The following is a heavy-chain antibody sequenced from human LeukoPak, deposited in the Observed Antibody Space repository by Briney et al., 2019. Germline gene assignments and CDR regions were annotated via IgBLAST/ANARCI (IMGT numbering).Heavy chain of an antibody. CDR2: TYSGGENM. Sequence: GGSLRLSCTASGFTFGSYRMNWVRQAPGKGLEWVSTTYSGGENMFYADAVKGRFTISRDNAKNSLYLDMTSLRVEDTAVYFCARDYSGTYHKFDSWGQGTRVTVSS. V-gene: IGHV3-21*01. CDR3: ARDYSGTYHKFDS. D-gene: IGHD1-26*01. CDR1: GFTFGSYR. J-gene: IGHJ4*02.